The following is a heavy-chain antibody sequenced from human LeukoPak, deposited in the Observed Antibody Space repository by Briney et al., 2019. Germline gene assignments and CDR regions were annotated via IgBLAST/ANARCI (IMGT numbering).Heavy chain of an antibody. Sequence: SETLSLTCAVYGGSFSGYYWSWIRQPPGKGLEWMGEINHSGSTNYNPSLKSRVTISVDTSKNQFSLKLSSVTAADTAVYYCARRWPAVAGGIWFDPWGQGTLVTVSS. CDR1: GGSFSGYY. CDR2: INHSGST. J-gene: IGHJ5*02. D-gene: IGHD6-19*01. V-gene: IGHV4-34*01. CDR3: ARRWPAVAGGIWFDP.